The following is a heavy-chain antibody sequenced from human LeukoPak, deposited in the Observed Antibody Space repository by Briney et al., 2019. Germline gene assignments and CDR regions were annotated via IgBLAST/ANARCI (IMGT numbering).Heavy chain of an antibody. CDR3: ARDLSGSYYRPYNWFDP. CDR2: IYHSGST. D-gene: IGHD1-26*01. V-gene: IGHV4-39*07. J-gene: IGHJ5*02. CDR1: GGSISSSSYY. Sequence: SETLSLTCTVSGGSISSSSYYWGWIRQPPGKGLEWIGSIYHSGSTYYNPSLKSRVTISVDTSKDQFSLKLSSVTAADTAVYYCARDLSGSYYRPYNWFDPWGQGTLVTVSS.